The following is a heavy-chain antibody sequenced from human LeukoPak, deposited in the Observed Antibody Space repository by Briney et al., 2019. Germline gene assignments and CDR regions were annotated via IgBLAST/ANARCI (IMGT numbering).Heavy chain of an antibody. CDR3: AREVPAALYYFDY. V-gene: IGHV3-74*01. CDR2: INTDGSSI. Sequence: RPGGSLRLSCAASGITFSSYWMHWVRQAPGKGLVWVSRINTDGSSISYADSVKGRFTISRDNAKNTLYLQMNSLRAEDTAVYYCAREVPAALYYFDYWGQGTLVTVSS. J-gene: IGHJ4*02. CDR1: GITFSSYW. D-gene: IGHD2-2*01.